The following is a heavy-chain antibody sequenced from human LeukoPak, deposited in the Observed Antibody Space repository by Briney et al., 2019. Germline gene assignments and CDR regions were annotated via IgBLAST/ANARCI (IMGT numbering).Heavy chain of an antibody. D-gene: IGHD5-12*01. V-gene: IGHV4-30-2*01. Sequence: SETLSLTCTVSGGSISSGGYYWSWIRQPPGKGLEWIGYIYHSGSTYYNPSLKSRVTISVDRSKNQFSLKLSSVTAADTAVYYCARGGVATNLDYWGQGTLVTVSS. CDR2: IYHSGST. J-gene: IGHJ4*02. CDR3: ARGGVATNLDY. CDR1: GGSISSGGYY.